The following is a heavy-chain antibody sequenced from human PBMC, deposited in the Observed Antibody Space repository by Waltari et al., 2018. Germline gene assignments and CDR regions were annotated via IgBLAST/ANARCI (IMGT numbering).Heavy chain of an antibody. CDR2: IYYSGST. Sequence: QLQLQESGPGLVKPSETLSLTCTVSGGSISSSSYSWGWHRQPPGKGLEWIGSIYYSGSTYYNPSLKSRVTISVDTSKNQFSLKLSSVTAADTAVYYCARPIAAAVSYYFDYWGQGTLVTVSS. D-gene: IGHD6-13*01. CDR3: ARPIAAAVSYYFDY. CDR1: GGSISSSSYS. V-gene: IGHV4-39*01. J-gene: IGHJ4*02.